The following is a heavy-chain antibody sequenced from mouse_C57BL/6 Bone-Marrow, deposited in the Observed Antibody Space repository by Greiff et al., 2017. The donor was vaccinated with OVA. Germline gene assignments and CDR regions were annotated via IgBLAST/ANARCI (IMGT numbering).Heavy chain of an antibody. J-gene: IGHJ2*01. CDR1: GYTFTDYN. V-gene: IGHV1-22*01. Sequence: EVQLQQSGPELVKPGASVKMSCKASGYTFTDYNMHWVKQSHGKSLEWIGYINPNNGGTSYNQKFKGKATLTVNKSSSTAYMELRSLTSEDSAVYYCVSPITTVVNWGQGTTLTVSS. CDR2: INPNNGGT. D-gene: IGHD1-1*01. CDR3: VSPITTVVN.